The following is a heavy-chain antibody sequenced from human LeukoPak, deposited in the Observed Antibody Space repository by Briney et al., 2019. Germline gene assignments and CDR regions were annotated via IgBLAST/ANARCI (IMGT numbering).Heavy chain of an antibody. CDR3: ASSPVITRD. V-gene: IGHV3-74*01. J-gene: IGHJ4*02. D-gene: IGHD3-22*01. Sequence: GGSLRLSCAASGFTFSSYAMSWVRQAPGKGLEWVSRINSDGSRITYADSVKGRFTISRDNAKNTLYLQMNSLRVEDTAVYYCASSPVITRDWGQGTLVTVSS. CDR2: INSDGSRI. CDR1: GFTFSSYA.